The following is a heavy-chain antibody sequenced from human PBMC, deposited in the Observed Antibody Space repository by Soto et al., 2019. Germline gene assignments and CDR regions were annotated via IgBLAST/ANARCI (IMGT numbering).Heavy chain of an antibody. CDR3: ARSPAPSFWSGYYTPRFHYYMDV. V-gene: IGHV4-34*01. CDR2: INHSGST. Sequence: SETLSLTCAVYGGSFSGYYWSWIRQPPGKGLEWIGEINHSGSTNYNPSLKSRVTISVETSKNQFSLKLSSVTAADTAVYYCARSPAPSFWSGYYTPRFHYYMDVWGKGTTVTVSS. D-gene: IGHD3-3*01. J-gene: IGHJ6*03. CDR1: GGSFSGYY.